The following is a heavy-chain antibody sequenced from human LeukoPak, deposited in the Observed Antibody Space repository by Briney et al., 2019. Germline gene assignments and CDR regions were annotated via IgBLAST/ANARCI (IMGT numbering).Heavy chain of an antibody. Sequence: PGGPLRLSCKGSGFSSGSYTLTWIRQAPGKGLEWVSSIDTSSGLIYYADSVKGRFTSSRDNANNSVYLQMNSLTVEDTAVYFCARDYSSGWFGKGAYWGQGTLVVVSS. J-gene: IGHJ4*02. D-gene: IGHD6-19*01. CDR1: GFSSGSYT. CDR2: IDTSSGLI. CDR3: ARDYSSGWFGKGAY. V-gene: IGHV3-21*01.